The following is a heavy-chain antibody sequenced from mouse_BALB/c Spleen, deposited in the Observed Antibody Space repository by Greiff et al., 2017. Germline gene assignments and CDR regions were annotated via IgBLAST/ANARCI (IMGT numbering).Heavy chain of an antibody. CDR3: ARAYGYERGLFAY. V-gene: IGHV4-1*02. CDR2: INPDSSTI. CDR1: GFDFSRYW. J-gene: IGHJ3*01. D-gene: IGHD1-2*01. Sequence: KLQESGGGLVQPGGSLKLSCAASGFDFSRYWMSWVRQAPGKGLEWIGEINPDSSTINYTPSLKDKFIISRDNAKNTLYLQMSKVRSEDTALYYCARAYGYERGLFAYWGQGTLVTVSA.